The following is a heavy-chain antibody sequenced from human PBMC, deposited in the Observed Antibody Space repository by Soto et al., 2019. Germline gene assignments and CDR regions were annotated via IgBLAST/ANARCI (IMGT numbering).Heavy chain of an antibody. CDR3: ARLVTATPPYYYYYMDV. D-gene: IGHD2-15*01. J-gene: IGHJ6*03. V-gene: IGHV3-7*01. Sequence: PGGSLRLSCAASGFTFSNYWMNWVRQAPGKGLEWVANIKQDGSEKYYVDSLKGRFTISRDNAKNPLYLQMNSLRAEDTAVYYCARLVTATPPYYYYYMDVWGKGTTVTVSS. CDR2: IKQDGSEK. CDR1: GFTFSNYW.